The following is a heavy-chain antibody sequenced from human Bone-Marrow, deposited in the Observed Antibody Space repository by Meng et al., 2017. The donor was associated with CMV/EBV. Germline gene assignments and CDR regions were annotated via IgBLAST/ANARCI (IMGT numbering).Heavy chain of an antibody. Sequence: GSLRLSCTVSGGSISSYYWSWIRQPPGKGLEWIGYIYYSGSTNYNPSLKSRVTISLDTSKNQFSLKLSSVTAADTAVYYCARGPGGSSPFDHWGQGTLVTVSS. CDR3: ARGPGGSSPFDH. D-gene: IGHD6-6*01. V-gene: IGHV4-59*01. J-gene: IGHJ4*02. CDR1: GGSISSYY. CDR2: IYYSGST.